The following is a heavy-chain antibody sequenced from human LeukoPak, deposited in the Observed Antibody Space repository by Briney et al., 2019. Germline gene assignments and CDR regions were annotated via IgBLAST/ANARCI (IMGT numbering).Heavy chain of an antibody. Sequence: SETLSLTCAGYGGSFSGYYWSWLRQPPGKGLEWVGEINRSGSTNYNASLKSRVTISVDTSKNQFSLKLSSVTAADTAVYSCARGYATGSADSSSPFDYWGQGTLLTVSS. D-gene: IGHD6-13*01. CDR1: GGSFSGYY. CDR3: ARGYATGSADSSSPFDY. J-gene: IGHJ4*02. CDR2: INRSGST. V-gene: IGHV4-34*01.